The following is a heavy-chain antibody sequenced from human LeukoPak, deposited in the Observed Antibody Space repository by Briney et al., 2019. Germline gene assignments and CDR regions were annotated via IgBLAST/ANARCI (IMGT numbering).Heavy chain of an antibody. CDR2: INPDGRDT. CDR3: TSWGDTTAEYFQR. J-gene: IGHJ1*01. V-gene: IGHV3-7*01. D-gene: IGHD2-21*02. Sequence: GGSLRLSCVVSGFTFNRCWMNWVRQAPGKGLEWVAHINPDGRDTYYVDSVKGRFTTSRDNAQNSMYLQMNSLRVEDTAVYYCTSWGDTTAEYFQRWGQGTLVTVSS. CDR1: GFTFNRCW.